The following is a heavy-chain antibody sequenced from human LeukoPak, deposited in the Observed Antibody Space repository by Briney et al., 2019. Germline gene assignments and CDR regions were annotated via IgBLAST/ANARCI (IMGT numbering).Heavy chain of an antibody. CDR1: GFTFSTYV. J-gene: IGHJ5*02. D-gene: IGHD3-3*01. CDR2: ISGSGGST. CDR3: ARDYYDFWSGYGSLGNWFDP. Sequence: PGGSLRLSCAASGFTFSTYVMSWVRQAPGKGLEWVSAISGSGGSTYYADSVKGRFTISRDNAKNSLYLQMNSLRAEDTAVYYCARDYYDFWSGYGSLGNWFDPWGQGTLVTVSS. V-gene: IGHV3-23*01.